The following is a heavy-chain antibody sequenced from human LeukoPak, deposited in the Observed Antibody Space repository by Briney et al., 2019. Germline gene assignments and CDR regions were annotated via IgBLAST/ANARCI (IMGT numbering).Heavy chain of an antibody. CDR1: GYSFTSYW. J-gene: IGHJ4*02. Sequence: GESLKISCKGSGYSFTSYWIGWVRQMPGKGLEWVGIIYPGDSDTRYSPSFQGQVTVSADKSISAAYLQWSSLKASDTAMYYCARLYDILTGNSFDYWGQGTLVTVSS. D-gene: IGHD3-9*01. CDR2: IYPGDSDT. CDR3: ARLYDILTGNSFDY. V-gene: IGHV5-51*01.